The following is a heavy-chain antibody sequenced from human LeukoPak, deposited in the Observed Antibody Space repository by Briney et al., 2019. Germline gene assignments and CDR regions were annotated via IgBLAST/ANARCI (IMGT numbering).Heavy chain of an antibody. CDR2: IYPGDSDT. CDR1: GYSFTSHW. J-gene: IGHJ4*02. V-gene: IGHV5-51*01. CDR3: ARVLWFGELLSLPFDY. D-gene: IGHD3-10*01. Sequence: GESPKISRKGSGYSFTSHWNGWVRQMSGKGLEWMGIIYPGDSDTRYRTSFEGPVTISADKSISTAYLQWSSLKALDTAMYYCARVLWFGELLSLPFDYWGQGALVTVSS.